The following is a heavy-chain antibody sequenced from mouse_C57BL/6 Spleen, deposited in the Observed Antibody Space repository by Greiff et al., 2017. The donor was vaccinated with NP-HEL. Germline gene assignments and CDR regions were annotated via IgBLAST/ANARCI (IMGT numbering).Heavy chain of an antibody. CDR2: IHPTSGST. V-gene: IGHV1-64*01. CDR3: ERYYYGSSYGYYFDY. J-gene: IGHJ2*01. D-gene: IGHD1-1*01. CDR1: GYTFTSYW. Sequence: QVQLQQPGAELVKPGASVKLSCKASGYTFTSYWMHWVKQRPGQGLEWIGMIHPTSGSTNYNEKFKSKATLTVDKSSSTAYMQLSSLTSEDSAVYYGERYYYGSSYGYYFDYWGQGTTLTVSS.